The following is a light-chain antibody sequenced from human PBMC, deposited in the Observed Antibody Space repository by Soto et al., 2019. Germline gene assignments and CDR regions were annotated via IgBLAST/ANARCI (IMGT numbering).Light chain of an antibody. CDR3: SSYTSSSTPV. V-gene: IGLV2-14*01. J-gene: IGLJ1*01. Sequence: QSALTQPASVSGSPGQSITISCTGTSSDVGGYNYVSWYQQHQGKAPKLMVYDVSNRPSGVSNRFSGSKSGNTDSLTISGLQAEDEAAYYCSSYTSSSTPVFGTGTKVTVL. CDR1: SSDVGGYNY. CDR2: DVS.